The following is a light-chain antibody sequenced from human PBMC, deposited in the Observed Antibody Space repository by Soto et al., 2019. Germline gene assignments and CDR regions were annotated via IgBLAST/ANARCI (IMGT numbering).Light chain of an antibody. CDR2: DTT. Sequence: QAVVTQEPSLTVSPGGTVTLTCGSSTGAVTSGHYPYWFQQKPGQAPRTRIYDTTNKLCWTPARFSGSLLGGKAALTLSGAHPEDDADYYCLLSHGGPRVFGAGTALTLL. CDR1: TGAVTSGHY. J-gene: IGLJ2*01. V-gene: IGLV7-46*01. CDR3: LLSHGGPRV.